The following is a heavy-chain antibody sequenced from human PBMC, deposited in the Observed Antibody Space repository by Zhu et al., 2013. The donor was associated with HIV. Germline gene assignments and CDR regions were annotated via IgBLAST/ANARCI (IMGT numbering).Heavy chain of an antibody. CDR2: IYYSGST. V-gene: IGHV4-59*01. Sequence: QVQLQESGPGLVKPSETLSLTCTVSGGSISSYYWSWIRQPPGKGLEWIGYIYYSGSTNYNPSLKSRVTISVDTSKNQFSLKLSSVTAADTAVYYCARDPIVGATPSWGQGTLVTVSS. D-gene: IGHD1-26*01. CDR3: ARDPIVGATPS. CDR1: GGSISSYY. J-gene: IGHJ5*02.